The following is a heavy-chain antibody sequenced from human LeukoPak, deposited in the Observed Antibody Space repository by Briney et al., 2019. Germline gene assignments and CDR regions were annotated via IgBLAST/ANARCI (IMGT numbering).Heavy chain of an antibody. J-gene: IGHJ5*02. Sequence: SETLSLTCTVSGGSISSGSYYWSWIRQPAGKGLEWIGRIYTSGSTNYNPSLKSRVTISVDTSKNQFSLKLCSVTAADTAVYYCARTSKPYTAWFDPWGQGTLVTVSS. CDR3: ARTSKPYTAWFDP. D-gene: IGHD6-6*01. CDR1: GGSISSGSYY. CDR2: IYTSGST. V-gene: IGHV4-61*02.